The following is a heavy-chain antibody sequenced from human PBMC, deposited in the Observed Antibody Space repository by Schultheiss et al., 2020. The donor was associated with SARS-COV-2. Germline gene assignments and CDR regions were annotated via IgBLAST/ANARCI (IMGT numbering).Heavy chain of an antibody. CDR2: IYYSGST. Sequence: SQTLSLTCTVSGGSISSYYWSWIRQPPGKGLEWIGYIYYSGSTNYNPSLKSRVTISVDTSKNQFSLKLSSVTAADTAVYYCARLGPTGSSGYPFFAYWGQGALVTVSS. J-gene: IGHJ4*02. D-gene: IGHD3-22*01. CDR1: GGSISSYY. CDR3: ARLGPTGSSGYPFFAY. V-gene: IGHV4-59*08.